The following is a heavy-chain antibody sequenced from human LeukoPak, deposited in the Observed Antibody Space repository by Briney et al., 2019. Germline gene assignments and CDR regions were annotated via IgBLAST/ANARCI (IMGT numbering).Heavy chain of an antibody. CDR3: ARGGYLYYYGMDV. CDR1: GGSISSYY. Sequence: PSETLPLTCTVSGGSISSYYWSWIRQPPGKGLEWIGYIYYSGSTNYNPSLKSRVTISVDTSKNQFSLKLSSVTAADTAVYYCARGGYLYYYGMDVWGQGTTVTVSS. J-gene: IGHJ6*02. V-gene: IGHV4-59*01. CDR2: IYYSGST. D-gene: IGHD6-25*01.